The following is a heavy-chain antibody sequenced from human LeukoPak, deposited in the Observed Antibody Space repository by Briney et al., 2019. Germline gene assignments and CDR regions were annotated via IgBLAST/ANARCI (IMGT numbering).Heavy chain of an antibody. Sequence: PGGSLRLSCAASGFTFSSYAMSWVRQAPGKGLEWVAVISYDGSNKYYADSVKGRFTISRDNSKNTLYLQMNSLRAEDTAVYYCATDPRSVGATMSGAFDIWGQGTMVTVSS. CDR3: ATDPRSVGATMSGAFDI. J-gene: IGHJ3*02. D-gene: IGHD1-26*01. CDR1: GFTFSSYA. CDR2: ISYDGSNK. V-gene: IGHV3-30*01.